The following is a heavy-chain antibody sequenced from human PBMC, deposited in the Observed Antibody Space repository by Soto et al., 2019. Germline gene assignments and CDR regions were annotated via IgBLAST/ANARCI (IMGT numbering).Heavy chain of an antibody. Sequence: LRLSCAASGFTFSSYSMNWVRQAPGKGLEWVSSISSSSSYIYYADSVKGRFTISRDNAKNSLYLQMNSLRAEDTAVYYCARSESDQSGYSYGYFNYWGQGTLVTVSS. CDR2: ISSSSSYI. CDR3: ARSESDQSGYSYGYFNY. J-gene: IGHJ4*02. D-gene: IGHD5-18*01. V-gene: IGHV3-21*01. CDR1: GFTFSSYS.